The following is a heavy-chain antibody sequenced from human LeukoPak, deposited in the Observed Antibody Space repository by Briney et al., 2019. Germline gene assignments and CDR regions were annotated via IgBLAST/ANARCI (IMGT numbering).Heavy chain of an antibody. J-gene: IGHJ4*02. V-gene: IGHV7-4-1*02. Sequence: GASVKVSCKASGYTFTSYAMNWVRQAPGQGLEWMGWINIDTGNPTYAQAFTGRFVFSLDTSVSTAYLQITSLKAEDTAVYYCAREGDYSAVDYWGQGTLVTVSS. CDR3: AREGDYSAVDY. D-gene: IGHD4-11*01. CDR1: GYTFTSYA. CDR2: INIDTGNP.